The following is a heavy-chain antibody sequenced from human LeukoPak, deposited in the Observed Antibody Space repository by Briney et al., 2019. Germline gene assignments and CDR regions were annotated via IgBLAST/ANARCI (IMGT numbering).Heavy chain of an antibody. Sequence: SETLSLTCAVYGGSFSGYYWSWIRQPPGKGLEWIGEINHSGSTNYNPSLKSRVTISVDKSKNKFSLKLSSVTAADTAVYYCARGGLATYYYDSSGYDAFDIWGQGTMVTVSS. CDR3: ARGGLATYYYDSSGYDAFDI. CDR2: INHSGST. D-gene: IGHD3-22*01. J-gene: IGHJ3*02. V-gene: IGHV4-34*01. CDR1: GGSFSGYY.